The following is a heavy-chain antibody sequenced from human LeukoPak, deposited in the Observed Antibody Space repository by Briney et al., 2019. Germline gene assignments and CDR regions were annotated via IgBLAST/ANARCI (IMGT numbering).Heavy chain of an antibody. D-gene: IGHD1-1*01. Sequence: PGGSLRLSCAASGFTFSYYAMGWVRQAPGKGLEWVSAISDSGGSTYYTDSVKGRFTISRENSKNTLYLEMNSLRAEDTALYYCARDVPNWNDKADSFDFWGQGTMVTVSS. CDR3: ARDVPNWNDKADSFDF. J-gene: IGHJ3*01. V-gene: IGHV3-23*01. CDR1: GFTFSYYA. CDR2: ISDSGGST.